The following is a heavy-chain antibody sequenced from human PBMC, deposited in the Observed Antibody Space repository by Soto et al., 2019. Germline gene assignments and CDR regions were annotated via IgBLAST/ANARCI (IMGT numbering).Heavy chain of an antibody. V-gene: IGHV3-23*01. CDR2: ISGGGDNT. CDR3: PKGRLARGFDS. CDR1: GFTFSNYA. J-gene: IGHJ4*02. Sequence: EVQLLDSGGGLVQPGGSLRLSCEASGFTFSNYAMNWVRQAPGKGLEWVLGISGGGDNTYYADSVKGRFTISRDNSKNPVFLQLNSLRPEAPAVYYCPKGRLARGFDSGGQGTLFTVSS.